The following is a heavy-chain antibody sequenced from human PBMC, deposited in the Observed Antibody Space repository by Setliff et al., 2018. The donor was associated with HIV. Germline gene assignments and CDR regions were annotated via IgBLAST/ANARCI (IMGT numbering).Heavy chain of an antibody. J-gene: IGHJ4*02. CDR2: INHSGST. V-gene: IGHV4-38-2*02. CDR1: GFSITDGFY. Sequence: SETLSLTCDVSGFSITDGFYWAWIRQSPGKGLEWIGSINHSGSTYRTPSLKSRVTMSVDTSKNHFSLKLSSVTAADTAMYFCARDPVITMMVGPKFYFDYWGQGILVTVSS. D-gene: IGHD3-22*01. CDR3: ARDPVITMMVGPKFYFDY.